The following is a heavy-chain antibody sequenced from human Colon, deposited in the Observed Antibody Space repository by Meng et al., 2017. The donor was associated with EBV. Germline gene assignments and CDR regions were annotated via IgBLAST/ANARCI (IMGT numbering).Heavy chain of an antibody. Sequence: QVQLQESGPGLVKPSETLSLICSVSGDSISSHYWSWIRQPPGKGLEWIGDIYYSGTTNYNPSLNSRVTISVDTSKNQFSLNLSSVTAADTAVYYCATGPYLTQWGQGPLVTVYS. V-gene: IGHV4-59*11. J-gene: IGHJ4*02. CDR2: IYYSGTT. CDR3: ATGPYLTQ. CDR1: GDSISSHY.